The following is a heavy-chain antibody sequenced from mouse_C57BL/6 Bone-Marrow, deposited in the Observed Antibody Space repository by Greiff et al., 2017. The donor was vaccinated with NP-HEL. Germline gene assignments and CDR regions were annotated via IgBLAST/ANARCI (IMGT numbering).Heavy chain of an antibody. CDR3: ASPSYFPPVMDY. CDR2: INPNNGGT. CDR1: GYTFTDYN. Sequence: EVKLQESGPELVKPGASVKMSCKASGYTFTDYNMHWVKQSHGKSLEWIGYINPNNGGTSYNQKFKGKATLTVNKSSSTAYMELRSLTSEDSAVYYCASPSYFPPVMDYWGQGTSVTVSS. J-gene: IGHJ4*01. V-gene: IGHV1-22*01. D-gene: IGHD1-1*01.